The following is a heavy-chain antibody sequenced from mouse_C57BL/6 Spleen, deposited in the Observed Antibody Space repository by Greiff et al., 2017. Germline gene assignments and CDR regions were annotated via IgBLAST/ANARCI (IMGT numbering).Heavy chain of an antibody. CDR3: AREEVFAY. V-gene: IGHV1-50*01. CDR1: GHTFTSYW. J-gene: IGHJ3*01. Sequence: QVQLKESGAELVKPGASVKLSCKASGHTFTSYWMQWVKQRPGQGLEWIGEIDPSDSYTNYNQKFKGKATLTVDTSSSTAYMQLSSLTSEDSAVYYCAREEVFAYWGQGTLVTVSA. CDR2: IDPSDSYT.